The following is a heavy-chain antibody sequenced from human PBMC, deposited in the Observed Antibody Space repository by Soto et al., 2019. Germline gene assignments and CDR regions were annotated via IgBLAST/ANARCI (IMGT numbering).Heavy chain of an antibody. CDR3: ARSPPGGYHYYYGMDV. CDR1: GINFSDCA. CDR2: ITSSGAST. V-gene: IGHV3-23*01. J-gene: IGHJ6*02. D-gene: IGHD3-22*01. Sequence: PGGSLRLSCVASGINFSDCAMSWVRQAPGKGLEWVSLITSSGASTYYADSVKGRFTISRENAKNSLYLQMNSLRAGDTAVYYCARSPPGGYHYYYGMDVWGQGNTVTVSS.